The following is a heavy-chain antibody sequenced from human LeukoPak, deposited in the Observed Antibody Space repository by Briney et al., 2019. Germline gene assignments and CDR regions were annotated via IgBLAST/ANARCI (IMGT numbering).Heavy chain of an antibody. V-gene: IGHV4-59*11. J-gene: IGHJ4*02. D-gene: IGHD3-3*01. CDR3: ARSYYDFWSGFYSDF. CDR2: ISYSGST. CDR1: GGSINSHY. Sequence: PSETLSLTCTVSGGSINSHYWSWLRQPPGKGLQWIGFISYSGSTSYNPSLMSRVTISVDTSKNQFSLKLNSVTAADTALYFCARSYYDFWSGFYSDFWGQGALVTVSS.